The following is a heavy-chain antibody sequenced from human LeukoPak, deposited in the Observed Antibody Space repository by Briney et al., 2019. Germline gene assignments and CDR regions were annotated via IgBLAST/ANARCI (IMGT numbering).Heavy chain of an antibody. CDR1: GGSISSSSYY. CDR2: IYYSGST. CDR3: ARAAPGVTIFGVVIQDAFDI. J-gene: IGHJ3*02. D-gene: IGHD3-3*01. Sequence: SETLSLTCTVSGGSISSSSYYWGWIRQPPGKGLEWIGSIYYSGSTYYNPSLKSRVTISVDTSKNQFSLKLSSVTAADTVVYYCARAAPGVTIFGVVIQDAFDIWGQGTMVTVSS. V-gene: IGHV4-39*07.